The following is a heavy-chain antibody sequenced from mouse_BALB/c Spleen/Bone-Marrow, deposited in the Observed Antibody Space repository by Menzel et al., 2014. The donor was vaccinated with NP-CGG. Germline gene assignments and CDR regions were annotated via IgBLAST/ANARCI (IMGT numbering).Heavy chain of an antibody. CDR2: ISNLAYSI. J-gene: IGHJ2*01. CDR3: TRDRGYDGGYYFDY. D-gene: IGHD2-2*01. Sequence: EVKVEESGGGVVQPGGSRKLSCAASGFNFSDYGMAWVRLAPGKGPEWVAFISNLAYSIYYADTVTGRFTISRENAKNTLYQEMSSLRFEDTAIYYCTRDRGYDGGYYFDYWGQGTTLTVSS. V-gene: IGHV5-15*02. CDR1: GFNFSDYG.